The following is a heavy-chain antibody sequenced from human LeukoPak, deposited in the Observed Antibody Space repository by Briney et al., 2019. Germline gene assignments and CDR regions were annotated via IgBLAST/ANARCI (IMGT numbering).Heavy chain of an antibody. CDR3: ATGRYYFDS. D-gene: IGHD3-9*01. Sequence: PGGSLRLSCAASGFTFSSYSMNWVRQAPGKGLEWVAVIYSGGTTYYADSVKGRFTISRDNSKNTLYLQMNSLRAEDTAVFYCATGRYYFDSWGRGTLVTVSS. J-gene: IGHJ4*02. V-gene: IGHV3-66*01. CDR2: IYSGGTT. CDR1: GFTFSSYS.